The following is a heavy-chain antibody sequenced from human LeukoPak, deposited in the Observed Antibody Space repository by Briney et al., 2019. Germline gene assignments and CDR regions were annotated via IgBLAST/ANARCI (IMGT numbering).Heavy chain of an antibody. Sequence: GGSLRLSCAASGFTFSDYYMSWIRQAPGKGLEWVANIKADGSEEYYVDSVKGRFTISRDNAKSSLYLQMNSLRAEDTAVYYCARNTAAIVLRYFYFYMDVWGKGTTVTVSS. CDR1: GFTFSDYY. J-gene: IGHJ6*03. CDR2: IKADGSEE. D-gene: IGHD2-2*02. CDR3: ARNTAAIVLRYFYFYMDV. V-gene: IGHV3-7*01.